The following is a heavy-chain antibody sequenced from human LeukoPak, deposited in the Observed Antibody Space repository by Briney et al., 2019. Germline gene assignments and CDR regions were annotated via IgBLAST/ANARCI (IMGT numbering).Heavy chain of an antibody. CDR3: AKDGSGSYYNGDYFDY. D-gene: IGHD3-10*01. J-gene: IGHJ4*02. Sequence: GASVKVSCKASGGTFSSYAISWVRQAPGQGLEWMGGIIPIFGTANYAQKFQGRVTITADKSTSTAYMELSSLRSEDTAVYYCAKDGSGSYYNGDYFDYWGQGTLVTVSS. CDR2: IIPIFGTA. CDR1: GGTFSSYA. V-gene: IGHV1-69*06.